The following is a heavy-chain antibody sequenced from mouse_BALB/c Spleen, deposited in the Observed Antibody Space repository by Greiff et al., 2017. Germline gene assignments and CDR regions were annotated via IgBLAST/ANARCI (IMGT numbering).Heavy chain of an antibody. CDR2: IWAGGST. CDR1: GFSLTSYG. V-gene: IGHV2-9*02. D-gene: IGHD3-1*01. CDR3: ARQKGYSYFDY. Sequence: VNLVESGPGLVAPSQSLSITCTVSGFSLTSYGVHWVRQPPGKGLEWLGVIWAGGSTNYNSALMSRLSISKDNSKSQVFFKMNSLQANDTAIYYCARQKGYSYFDYWGQGTTLTVSS. J-gene: IGHJ2*01.